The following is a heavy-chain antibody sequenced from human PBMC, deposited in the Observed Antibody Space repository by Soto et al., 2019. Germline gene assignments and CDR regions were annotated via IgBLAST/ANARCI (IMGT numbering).Heavy chain of an antibody. J-gene: IGHJ6*01. CDR1: GDSISNGSYS. Sequence: SETLSLTRAVSGDSISNGSYSWSWIRQPTGKGLEWIGYIFQSGSTYYNPSLKSRIIISIDKSKNLFSLILSSVTAADAAVYYCARASRSLKQNRMDVWGPGTTLTVSS. D-gene: IGHD3-9*01. CDR3: ARASRSLKQNRMDV. V-gene: IGHV4-30-2*01. CDR2: IFQSGST.